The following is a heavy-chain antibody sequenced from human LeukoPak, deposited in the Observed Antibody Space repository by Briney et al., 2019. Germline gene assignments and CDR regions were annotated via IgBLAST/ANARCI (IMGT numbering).Heavy chain of an antibody. J-gene: IGHJ2*01. D-gene: IGHD5-24*01. CDR2: IYTSGST. CDR3: ARRRDGYKRSWYFDL. CDR1: GGSFSGYY. V-gene: IGHV4-4*09. Sequence: SETLSLTCAVYGGSFSGYYWSWIRQPPGKGLEWIGYIYTSGSTNYNPSLKSRVTISVDTSKNQFSLKLSSVTAADTAVYYCARRRDGYKRSWYFDLWGRGTLVTVSS.